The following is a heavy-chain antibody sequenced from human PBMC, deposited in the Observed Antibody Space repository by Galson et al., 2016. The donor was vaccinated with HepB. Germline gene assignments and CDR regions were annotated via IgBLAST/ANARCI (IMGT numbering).Heavy chain of an antibody. CDR3: AREPRNYDFWSGYPYDFYYGMDV. J-gene: IGHJ6*02. Sequence: SLRLSCAASGFTFSSYAMHWVRQAPGKGLEWVAVIWYDGSNKYYADSVKGRFTISRDNSKNTLYLQMNSLRAEDTAVYYCAREPRNYDFWSGYPYDFYYGMDVWGQGTTVTVSS. CDR2: IWYDGSNK. V-gene: IGHV3-33*01. CDR1: GFTFSSYA. D-gene: IGHD3-3*01.